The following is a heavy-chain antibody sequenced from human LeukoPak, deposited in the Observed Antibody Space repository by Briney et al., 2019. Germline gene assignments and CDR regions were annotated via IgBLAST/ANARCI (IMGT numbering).Heavy chain of an antibody. V-gene: IGHV4-34*01. Sequence: SETLSLTCAVYGGSFSGYYWSWIRQPPGKGLEWVGEINHSGSTNYNPSLKSRVTISVDTSKNQFSLKLSSVTAADTAVYYCARVYSSGWYRPGAFDIWGQGTMVTVS. D-gene: IGHD6-19*01. CDR1: GGSFSGYY. CDR3: ARVYSSGWYRPGAFDI. J-gene: IGHJ3*02. CDR2: INHSGST.